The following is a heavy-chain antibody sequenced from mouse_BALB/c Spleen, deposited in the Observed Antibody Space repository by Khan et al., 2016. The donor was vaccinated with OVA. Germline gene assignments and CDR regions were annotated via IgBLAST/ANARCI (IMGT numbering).Heavy chain of an antibody. Sequence: EVELVESGGGLVKPGGSLKLSCAASGFTFSSYTMSWVRQTPEKRLEWVATFISGGDNTYYPDSVQGRFTISRDNAKNNLYLPMSSLRSEGTALYYCARSNYGTFAYWGQGTLVTVSA. J-gene: IGHJ3*01. CDR2: FISGGDNT. V-gene: IGHV5-9*03. CDR1: GFTFSSYT. D-gene: IGHD2-1*01. CDR3: ARSNYGTFAY.